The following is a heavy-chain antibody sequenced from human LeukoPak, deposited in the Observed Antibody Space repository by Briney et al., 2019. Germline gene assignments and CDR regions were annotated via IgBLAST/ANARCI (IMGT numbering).Heavy chain of an antibody. D-gene: IGHD3-10*01. V-gene: IGHV3-30*04. CDR1: GFTFSNYA. Sequence: GGSLRLSCVASGFTFSNYAMHWVRQAPGKGLEWVGVIFFDGSMQYYGDSVKGRFTISRDNSKNTLYLQMNSLRSEDTGVLYCAKDEDWASGHYFDYWGQGALVTVSS. CDR2: IFFDGSMQ. CDR3: AKDEDWASGHYFDY. J-gene: IGHJ4*02.